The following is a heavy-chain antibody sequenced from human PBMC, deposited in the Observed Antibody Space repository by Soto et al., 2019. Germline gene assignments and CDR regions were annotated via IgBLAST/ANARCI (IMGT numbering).Heavy chain of an antibody. V-gene: IGHV3-21*01. CDR1: GFTFSTYS. D-gene: IGHD2-2*02. CDR3: AREYTAWPLAYGLDV. Sequence: PGGSLRLSCVGSGFTFSTYSINWVRPAPGKGLEWVSSISIRSDIYYADSVKGRFTISRDNAKNSVSLQMNSLRAEDTAVYYCAREYTAWPLAYGLDVWGQGTTVTVSS. J-gene: IGHJ6*02. CDR2: ISIRSDI.